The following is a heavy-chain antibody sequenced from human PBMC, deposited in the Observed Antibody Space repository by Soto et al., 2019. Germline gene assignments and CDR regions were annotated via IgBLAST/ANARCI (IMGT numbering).Heavy chain of an antibody. CDR3: TRGRPPRY. Sequence: QVQLQQWGAGPLKPSETLSLTCAVYGESFSGYYWSWIRQPPGKGLEWIGDIDHSGITHYNPSLKNRVAILVDTSKKHFSPNLTSVTAADTAAYFCTRGRPPRYWGQGALVTVSS. J-gene: IGHJ4*02. V-gene: IGHV4-34*02. CDR2: IDHSGIT. CDR1: GESFSGYY.